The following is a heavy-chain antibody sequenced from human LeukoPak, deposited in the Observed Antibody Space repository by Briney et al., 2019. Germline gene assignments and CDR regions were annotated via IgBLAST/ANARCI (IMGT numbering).Heavy chain of an antibody. CDR3: AKDYRGGWSGYFAQ. V-gene: IGHV3-33*06. D-gene: IGHD6-19*01. J-gene: IGHJ4*02. CDR2: IWHDGSSE. CDR1: GLSFSSYG. Sequence: GGSLRLSCAASGLSFSSYGVHWVRQAPGKGLEWVAVIWHDGSSEFYADSVRGRLSISRDDSRNTVYLQMNSLRAEDTAVYYCAKDYRGGWSGYFAQGGQGTLLTVSS.